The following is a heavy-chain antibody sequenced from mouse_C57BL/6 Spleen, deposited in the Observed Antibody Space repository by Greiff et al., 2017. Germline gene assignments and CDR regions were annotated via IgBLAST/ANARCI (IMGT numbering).Heavy chain of an antibody. V-gene: IGHV1-54*01. D-gene: IGHD1-1*01. J-gene: IGHJ4*01. CDR2: INPGSGGT. CDR1: GYAFTNYL. CDR3: ARGYYGSSRAMDY. Sequence: QVQLKESGAELVRPGTSVKVSCKASGYAFTNYLIEWVKQRPGQGLEWIGVINPGSGGTNYNEKFKGKATLTADKSSSTAYMQLSSLTSEDSAVYFCARGYYGSSRAMDYWGQGTSVTVSS.